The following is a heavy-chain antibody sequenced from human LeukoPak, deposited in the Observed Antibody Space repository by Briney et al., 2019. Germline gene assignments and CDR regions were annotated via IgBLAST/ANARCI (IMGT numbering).Heavy chain of an antibody. CDR2: ISRSSSTI. V-gene: IGHV3-48*01. CDR3: ARTPRYSYGSYYFDY. Sequence: GGSLRLSCAASGFTFSTYSMNWVRQAPGKGLEWVSYISRSSSTIYYADSVKGRFTISRDNAKNSLYLQMNSLRAEDTAVYYCARTPRYSYGSYYFDYWGQGTLVTVSS. D-gene: IGHD5-18*01. CDR1: GFTFSTYS. J-gene: IGHJ4*02.